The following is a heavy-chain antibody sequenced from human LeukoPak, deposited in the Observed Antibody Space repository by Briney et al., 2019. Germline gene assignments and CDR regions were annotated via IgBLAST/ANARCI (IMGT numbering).Heavy chain of an antibody. CDR2: INPNSGGT. Sequence: ASVKVSCKASGYTFIGYYMHWVRQAPGQGLEWMGWINPNSGGTNYAQKFQGRVTMTRDTSISTAYMELSRLRSDDTAVYYCARDPGDWAYYFDYWGQGTLVTVSS. CDR3: ARDPGDWAYYFDY. CDR1: GYTFIGYY. D-gene: IGHD3/OR15-3a*01. V-gene: IGHV1-2*02. J-gene: IGHJ4*02.